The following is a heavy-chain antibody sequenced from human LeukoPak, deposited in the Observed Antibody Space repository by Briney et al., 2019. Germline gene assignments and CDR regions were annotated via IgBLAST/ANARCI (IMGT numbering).Heavy chain of an antibody. CDR2: IRSKANSYAT. CDR3: AREGTYYDILTGCFDL. V-gene: IGHV3-73*01. J-gene: IGHJ2*01. Sequence: GGSLRLSCAASGFTFSGSAMHWVRQASGKGLEWVGRIRSKANSYATAYAASVKGRFTISRDDTKNTAYLQMNSLKTEDTAVYYCAREGTYYDILTGCFDLWGRGTLVTVSS. D-gene: IGHD3-9*01. CDR1: GFTFSGSA.